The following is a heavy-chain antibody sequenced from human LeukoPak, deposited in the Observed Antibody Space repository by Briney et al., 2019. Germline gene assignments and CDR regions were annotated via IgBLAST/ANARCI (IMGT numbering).Heavy chain of an antibody. V-gene: IGHV1-69*05. CDR3: ARGGTTVVTRGYFDY. Sequence: GASVKVSCKASGGTFSSYAISWVRQAPGQGLEWMGGIIPIFGTANYAQKFQGRVMITTDESTSTAYMELSSLTSEDTAVYYCARGGTTVVTRGYFDYWGQGTLVTVSS. CDR1: GGTFSSYA. D-gene: IGHD4-23*01. J-gene: IGHJ4*02. CDR2: IIPIFGTA.